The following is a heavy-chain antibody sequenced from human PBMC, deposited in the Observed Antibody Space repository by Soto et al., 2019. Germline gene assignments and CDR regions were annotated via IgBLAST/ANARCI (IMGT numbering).Heavy chain of an antibody. Sequence: PSETLSLTCAVYGGSFSGYYWSWIRQSPGKGLEWIGSVFYTGFTSYNPSLESRVSVSVDTSKSQFSLKLSAVTAADTAVYYCATSQKGYNWNYFDHWGQGALVTVSS. J-gene: IGHJ4*02. CDR3: ATSQKGYNWNYFDH. D-gene: IGHD1-20*01. V-gene: IGHV4-34*12. CDR2: VFYTGFT. CDR1: GGSFSGYY.